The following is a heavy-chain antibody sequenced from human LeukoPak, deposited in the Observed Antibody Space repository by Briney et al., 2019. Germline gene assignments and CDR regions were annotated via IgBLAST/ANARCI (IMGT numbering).Heavy chain of an antibody. Sequence: PSETLSLTCTVSGYSVSSGYYWGWMRQPPGRGLERIGSIFHSGCTYYTPSLESRVTISVDTSKNQVSLKLSSVTAADTAVYYCARDRPVYYDSSGYRGYSDYWGKGTLVTVSS. CDR2: IFHSGCT. CDR1: GYSVSSGYY. D-gene: IGHD3-22*01. J-gene: IGHJ4*02. CDR3: ARDRPVYYDSSGYRGYSDY. V-gene: IGHV4-38-2*02.